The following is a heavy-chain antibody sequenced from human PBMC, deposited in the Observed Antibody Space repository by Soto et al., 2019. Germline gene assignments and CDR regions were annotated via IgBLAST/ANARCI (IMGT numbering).Heavy chain of an antibody. CDR1: GGTFSSYA. CDR3: ARDSSSWYLAL. D-gene: IGHD6-13*01. J-gene: IGHJ4*02. Sequence: QVQLVQSGAEVKKPGSSVKVSCKASGGTFSSYAISWVRQAPGQGLEWMGGIIPIFGTANYAQKFQGRVTITADESTRSADMKLGSLRSEDMAVYRCARDSSSWYLALWGQGTLLIVAA. CDR2: IIPIFGTA. V-gene: IGHV1-69*12.